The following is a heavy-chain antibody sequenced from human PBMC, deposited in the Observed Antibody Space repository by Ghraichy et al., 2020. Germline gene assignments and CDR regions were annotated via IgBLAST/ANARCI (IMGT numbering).Heavy chain of an antibody. CDR2: FDPEDGET. CDR3: ATQRQWLDRSDYYYYYGMDV. J-gene: IGHJ6*02. CDR1: GYTLTELS. Sequence: ASVKVSCKVSGYTLTELSMHWVRQAPGKGLEWMGGFDPEDGETIYAQKYQGRVTMTEDTSTDTAYMELSSLRSEDTAVYYCATQRQWLDRSDYYYYYGMDVWGQGTTVTVSS. D-gene: IGHD6-19*01. V-gene: IGHV1-24*01.